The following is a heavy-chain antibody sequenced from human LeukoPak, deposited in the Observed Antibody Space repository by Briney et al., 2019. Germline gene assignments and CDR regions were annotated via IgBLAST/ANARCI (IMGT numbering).Heavy chain of an antibody. CDR3: SRPPFGSSRWGHEKNLFVP. D-gene: IGHD3-3*01. V-gene: IGHV1-2*02. CDR2: IYPHSGGT. CDR1: GYTFTDDY. Sequence: ASVKVSCKASGYTFTDDYLHWVRQAPGQGLEWMGWIYPHSGGTKYAQTFQGRVTMTRDTYITTASPELSRLRSDDAAVYFCSRPPFGSSRWGHEKNLFVPWGQGTLVTVSS. J-gene: IGHJ5*02.